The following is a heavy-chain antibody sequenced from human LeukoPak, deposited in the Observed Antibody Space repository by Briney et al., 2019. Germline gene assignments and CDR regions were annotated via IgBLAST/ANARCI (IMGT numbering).Heavy chain of an antibody. J-gene: IGHJ4*02. D-gene: IGHD2-21*01. V-gene: IGHV4-59*01. CDR2: IYYSGST. Sequence: PSETLSLTCTVSNGSISSYYWSWIRQPPGKGLEWIGYIYYSGSTNYNPSVKSRVAMSVDTSKKQFSLKLSSLTAADTAVYYCARDLQARVALYSPDFWGQGTLVTVSS. CDR1: NGSISSYY. CDR3: ARDLQARVALYSPDF.